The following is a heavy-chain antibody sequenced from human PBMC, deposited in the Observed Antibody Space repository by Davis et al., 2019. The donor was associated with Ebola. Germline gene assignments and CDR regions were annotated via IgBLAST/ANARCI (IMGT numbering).Heavy chain of an antibody. Sequence: ASVTVSCKASGYTFTSYDINWVRQATGQGLEWMGWMNPNSGNTGYAQKFQGRVTMTRNTSISTAYMELSSLRSEDTAVYYCARGTPIAAAGGRWFDPWGQGTLVTVSS. CDR1: GYTFTSYD. V-gene: IGHV1-8*01. D-gene: IGHD6-13*01. CDR3: ARGTPIAAAGGRWFDP. J-gene: IGHJ5*02. CDR2: MNPNSGNT.